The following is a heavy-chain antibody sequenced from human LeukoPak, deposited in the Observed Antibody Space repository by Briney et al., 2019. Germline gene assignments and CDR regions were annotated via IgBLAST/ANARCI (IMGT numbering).Heavy chain of an antibody. CDR1: GYTFTSYD. V-gene: IGHV1-8*01. CDR3: ARGRVPYFDCSGGSCYSVRNWFDP. Sequence: GASVKVSCKASGYTFTSYDINWVRQATGQGLEWMGWMNPNSGNTGYAQKFQGRVTMTRNTSISTAYMELSSLRSEDTAVYYCARGRVPYFDCSGGSCYSVRNWFDPWGQGTLVTVSS. CDR2: MNPNSGNT. J-gene: IGHJ5*02. D-gene: IGHD2-15*01.